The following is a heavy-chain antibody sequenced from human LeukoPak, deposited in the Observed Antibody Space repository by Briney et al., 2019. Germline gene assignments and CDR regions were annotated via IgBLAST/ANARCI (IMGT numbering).Heavy chain of an antibody. CDR2: ISAYNGNT. J-gene: IGHJ5*02. V-gene: IGHV1-18*01. CDR1: GYRFTSYG. D-gene: IGHD3-10*01. CDR3: ARGVGTMVRGVRSYNWFDP. Sequence: ASVKVSCKASGYRFTSYGISWVRQAPGQGLEWMGWISAYNGNTNYAQKLQGRVTMTTDTSTNTAYMELRSLRSDDTAVCYCARGVGTMVRGVRSYNWFDPWGQGTLVTVSS.